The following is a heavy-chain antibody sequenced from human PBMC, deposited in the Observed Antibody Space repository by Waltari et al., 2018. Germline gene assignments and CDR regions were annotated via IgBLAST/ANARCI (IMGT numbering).Heavy chain of an antibody. V-gene: IGHV1-18*01. CDR2: ISTSGNT. CDR1: CYTFINYG. J-gene: IGHJ4*02. D-gene: IGHD5-12*01. Sequence: QVQLVQAGAELKTPGASVKVSCQTSCYTFINYGVSGVRQAPRQGLEWMGWISTSGNTKYAQNFQGRVTMTTDTSTSTAYMELRSLRSDDTAVYYCARVTDSGYDYLDSWGQGALVTVSS. CDR3: ARVTDSGYDYLDS.